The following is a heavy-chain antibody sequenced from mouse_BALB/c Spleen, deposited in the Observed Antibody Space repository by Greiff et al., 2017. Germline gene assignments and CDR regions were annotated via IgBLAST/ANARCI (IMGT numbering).Heavy chain of an antibody. CDR3: ARGTMTTTGGAMDY. D-gene: IGHD2-4*01. V-gene: IGHV1-14*01. Sequence: VQLKESGPELVKPGASVKMSCKASGYTFTSYVMHWVKQKPGQGLEWIGYINPYNDGTKYNEKFKGKATLTSDKSSSTAYMELSSLTSEDSAVYYCARGTMTTTGGAMDYWGQGTSVTVSS. CDR2: INPYNDGT. J-gene: IGHJ4*01. CDR1: GYTFTSYV.